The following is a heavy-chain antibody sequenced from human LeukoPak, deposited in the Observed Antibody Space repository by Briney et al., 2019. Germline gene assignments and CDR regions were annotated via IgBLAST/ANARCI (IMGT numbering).Heavy chain of an antibody. V-gene: IGHV3-66*01. Sequence: GGSLRLSCAASGFTVSSNYMSWVRQAPGKGLEWVSVIYSGGSTYYADSVKGRFTISRDNSKNTLYLQMNSLRAEDTAVYYCARANPYYDILTGYSFWFDPWGQGTLVTVSS. D-gene: IGHD3-9*01. J-gene: IGHJ5*02. CDR3: ARANPYYDILTGYSFWFDP. CDR2: IYSGGST. CDR1: GFTVSSNY.